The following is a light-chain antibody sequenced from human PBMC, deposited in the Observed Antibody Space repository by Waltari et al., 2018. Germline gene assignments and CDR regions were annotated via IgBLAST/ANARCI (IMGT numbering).Light chain of an antibody. V-gene: IGLV3-19*01. Sequence: SSELTQDPAVSVALGQTVRIQCQGDSLRTYYVSWFHQKPGQAPALVIYGKNNRPSGIPDRFSASSSGSTASLTIIGAQAEDEADYYCHSRDSSGDVVIGGGTKLTVV. CDR1: SLRTYY. CDR3: HSRDSSGDVV. CDR2: GKN. J-gene: IGLJ2*01.